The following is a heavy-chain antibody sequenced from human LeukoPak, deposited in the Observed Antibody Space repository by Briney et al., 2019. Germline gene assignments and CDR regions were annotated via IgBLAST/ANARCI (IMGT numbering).Heavy chain of an antibody. Sequence: GGSLRLSCAASGFTFSSYAMSWVRQAPGKGLEWVSAISGSGGSTYYADSVKGRFTISRDNAKNTLYLQMNSLRAEDTAVYYCVSGSLQSGYNFDYWGQGALVTVSS. CDR2: ISGSGGST. CDR1: GFTFSSYA. V-gene: IGHV3-23*01. J-gene: IGHJ4*02. D-gene: IGHD3-3*01. CDR3: VSGSLQSGYNFDY.